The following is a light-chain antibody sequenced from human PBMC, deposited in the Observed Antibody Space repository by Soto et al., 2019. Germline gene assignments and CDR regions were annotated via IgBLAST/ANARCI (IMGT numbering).Light chain of an antibody. CDR3: SSYSSSTTHVV. V-gene: IGLV2-14*03. Sequence: QSAVTQPAFVSGSPGRSVTNSCTGTSTDIGGFNYVSWYQHLPGRAPKLIIYDVTNRPSGISYRFSASKSGRTASLTISGLQAEDEADYYCSSYSSSTTHVVFGGGTKLTVL. CDR2: DVT. J-gene: IGLJ2*01. CDR1: STDIGGFNY.